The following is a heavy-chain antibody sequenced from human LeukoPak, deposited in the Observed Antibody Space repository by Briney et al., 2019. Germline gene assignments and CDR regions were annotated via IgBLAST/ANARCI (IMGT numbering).Heavy chain of an antibody. D-gene: IGHD5-18*01. Sequence: GGSLGISCAASGFRFNVYAMHWVRQPPDTGLGWVAVISMDGPQQSYADSVNGRFTIYRDNSKNTLYLQMNSLRSEDTSVYYCAREVYSYALDALDLWGQGTMVTVSS. CDR2: ISMDGPQQ. CDR3: AREVYSYALDALDL. J-gene: IGHJ3*01. CDR1: GFRFNVYA. V-gene: IGHV3-30*04.